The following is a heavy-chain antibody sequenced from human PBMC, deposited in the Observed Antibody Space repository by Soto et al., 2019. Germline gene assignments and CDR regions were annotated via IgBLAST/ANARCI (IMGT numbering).Heavy chain of an antibody. J-gene: IGHJ4*02. D-gene: IGHD5-18*01. Sequence: QVQLVVSAGGVVQPGGSLRLSCAASGFIFSDYAMHWVRQAPGKGLGWVAVISYGGSNQYYADSVKGRFTISRDNSENTLYLQMNALKVEDTAVYYCARREYSYGCVDYWGQGILVTVSS. CDR1: GFIFSDYA. CDR2: ISYGGSNQ. CDR3: ARREYSYGCVDY. V-gene: IGHV3-30-3*01.